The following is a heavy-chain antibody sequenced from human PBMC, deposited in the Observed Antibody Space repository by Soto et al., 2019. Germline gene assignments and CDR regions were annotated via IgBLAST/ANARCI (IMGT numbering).Heavy chain of an antibody. Sequence: GESLKISCKGSGYSFTSYWIGWVRQMPGKGLEWMGIIYPGDSDTRYSPSFQGQVTISADKSISTAYLQWSSLKASDTAMYYCARRSYSSSWSSYYYYGMDVWGQVTTVTVSS. CDR1: GYSFTSYW. V-gene: IGHV5-51*01. D-gene: IGHD6-13*01. CDR2: IYPGDSDT. CDR3: ARRSYSSSWSSYYYYGMDV. J-gene: IGHJ6*02.